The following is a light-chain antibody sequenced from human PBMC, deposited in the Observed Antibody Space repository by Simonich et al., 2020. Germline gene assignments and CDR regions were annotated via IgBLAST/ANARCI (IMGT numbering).Light chain of an antibody. V-gene: IGLV3-21*03. CDR1: NIGSTS. CDR3: QVWDSSSDHPV. CDR2: DDS. Sequence: SYVLTQPPSVSVAPGKTARITCGGNNIGSTSVHWYQQKPGQAPVLVVYDDSDRPSGSPERFSGSNSGNTATLTISRVEAGDEADYYCQVWDSSSDHPVFGGGTKLTVL. J-gene: IGLJ2*01.